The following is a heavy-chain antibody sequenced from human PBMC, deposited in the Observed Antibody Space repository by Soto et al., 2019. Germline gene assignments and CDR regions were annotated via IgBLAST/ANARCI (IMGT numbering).Heavy chain of an antibody. CDR1: GFTFSSYA. V-gene: IGHV3-23*01. J-gene: IGHJ4*02. CDR2: ISCSGGST. CDR3: AKDPQTGNYYDSSGYSYYFDY. D-gene: IGHD3-22*01. Sequence: GGSLRLSCAASGFTFSSYAMSWVRQAPGKGLEWVSAISCSGGSTYYADSVKGRFTISRDNSKNTLYLQMNSLRDEDTAVYYCAKDPQTGNYYDSSGYSYYFDYWGQGTLVTVSS.